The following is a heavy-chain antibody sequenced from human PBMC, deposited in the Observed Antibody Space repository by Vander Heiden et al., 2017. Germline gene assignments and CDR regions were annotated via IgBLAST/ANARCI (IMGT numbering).Heavy chain of an antibody. J-gene: IGHJ2*01. Sequence: QITLKESGPTLVKPTQTLTLTCTFSGFSLMTSGVGVGWLRQAPGKAPEWLALIYWNDLKRYSPSLNNRLFITMDTSKDQVVLTMTNMDPLDTATYYCAYHYWFFHVWGRGTLVTVSS. CDR3: AYHYWFFHV. CDR1: GFSLMTSGVG. CDR2: IYWNDLK. V-gene: IGHV2-5*01.